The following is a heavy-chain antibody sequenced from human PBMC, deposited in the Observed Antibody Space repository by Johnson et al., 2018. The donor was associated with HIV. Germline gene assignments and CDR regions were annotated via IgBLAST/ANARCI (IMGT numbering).Heavy chain of an antibody. V-gene: IGHV3-20*04. CDR1: GSTFDDFG. CDR3: ARRDSGSLSFDI. CDR2: INLNGGNT. J-gene: IGHJ3*02. D-gene: IGHD1-26*01. Sequence: EVQLVESGGGVVRPGGSLRLSCVASGSTFDDFGLNWVRQAPGTGPERVAGINLNGGNTGYDEQVKGRCPISRDQGKNSLYLQMNTLRADDTALYYRARRDSGSLSFDIWGQGTMVTVSS.